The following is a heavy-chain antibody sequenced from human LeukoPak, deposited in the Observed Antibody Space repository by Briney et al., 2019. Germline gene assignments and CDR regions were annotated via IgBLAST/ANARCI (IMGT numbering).Heavy chain of an antibody. CDR3: ARDRGGCSSTSCYNYYYYYYGMDV. D-gene: IGHD2-2*02. V-gene: IGHV1-46*01. J-gene: IGHJ6*02. CDR1: GYTFTSYY. Sequence: ASVKVSCKASGYTFTSYYMHWVRQAPGQGLEWMGIINPSGGSTGYAQKFQGRVTMTRDTSTSTVYMELSSLRSEDTAVYYCARDRGGCSSTSCYNYYYYYYGMDVWGQGTTVTVSS. CDR2: INPSGGST.